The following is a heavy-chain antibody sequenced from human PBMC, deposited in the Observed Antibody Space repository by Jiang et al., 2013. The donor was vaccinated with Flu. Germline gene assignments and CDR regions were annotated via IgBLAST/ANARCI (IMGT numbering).Heavy chain of an antibody. V-gene: IGHV5-51*01. J-gene: IGHJ5*02. CDR3: ARQARGYSGYDRNNWFDP. CDR1: GYSFTSYW. D-gene: IGHD5-12*01. CDR2: IYPGDSDT. Sequence: PGESLKISCKGSGYSFTSYWIGWVRQMPGKGLEWMGIIYPGDSDTRYSPSFQGQVTISADKSISTAYLQWSSLKASDTAMYYCARQARGYSGYDRNNWFDPWGQGTLVTVSS.